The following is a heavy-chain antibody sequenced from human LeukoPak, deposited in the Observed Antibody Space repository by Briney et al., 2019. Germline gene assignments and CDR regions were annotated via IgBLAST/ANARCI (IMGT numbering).Heavy chain of an antibody. CDR1: GYSIISAYY. CDR3: ARDRDDYDSSGYYLDAFDI. D-gene: IGHD3-22*01. V-gene: IGHV4-38-2*02. CDR2: IHYSGST. Sequence: SEALSLTCSVSGYSIISAYYWGWIRQPPRKGLEWIATIHYSGSTYYNPSLKSRVTISLDTSKNQFSLKLNSVAAADTAVYYCARDRDDYDSSGYYLDAFDIWGQGTMVTVSS. J-gene: IGHJ3*02.